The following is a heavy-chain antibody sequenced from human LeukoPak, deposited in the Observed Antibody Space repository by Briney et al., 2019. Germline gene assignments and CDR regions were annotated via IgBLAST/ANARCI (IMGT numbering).Heavy chain of an antibody. Sequence: SESLSLTCTVSGGSISSGSYYWGWIRQPPGKGLEWIGSVYYSGTTYYNPSLKSRVTMSVDTSKNQFSLQLSSVTAADTAIYYCETTLYSRSCFDYWGQGTLVTVSS. CDR1: GGSISSGSYY. J-gene: IGHJ4*02. V-gene: IGHV4-39*01. D-gene: IGHD6-6*01. CDR3: ETTLYSRSCFDY. CDR2: VYYSGTT.